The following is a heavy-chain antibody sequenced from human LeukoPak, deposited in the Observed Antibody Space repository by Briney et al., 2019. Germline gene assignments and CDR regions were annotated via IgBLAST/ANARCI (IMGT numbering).Heavy chain of an antibody. CDR1: GGSFSSYA. CDR3: SMTDFNRYWSGGSCGEGYFDY. V-gene: IGHV1-69*13. J-gene: IGHJ4*02. Sequence: SVKVSFKASGGSFSSYAISWVRPAPGQGLEWMGGIIPIFGTANYAQKFQGRVTITADESTSTAYMVPLSLRSEGTAVSYCSMTDFNRYWSGGSCGEGYFDYWGQGTLVTVSS. D-gene: IGHD2-15*01. CDR2: IIPIFGTA.